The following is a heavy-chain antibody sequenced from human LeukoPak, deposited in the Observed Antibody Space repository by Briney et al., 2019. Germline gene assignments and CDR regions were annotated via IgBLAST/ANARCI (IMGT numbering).Heavy chain of an antibody. CDR3: ARELGYCSSTSCPSGRYFDY. CDR2: ISSSGRTI. D-gene: IGHD2-2*01. CDR1: GFTFSTYS. Sequence: PGGSLRLSCAASGFTFSTYSMNWVRQAPGKGLQWISYISSSGRTIYYADSVKGRFTISRDNAKNSLFLQMDSLRAEDTAVYYCARELGYCSSTSCPSGRYFDYWGQGTLVTVSS. V-gene: IGHV3-48*01. J-gene: IGHJ4*02.